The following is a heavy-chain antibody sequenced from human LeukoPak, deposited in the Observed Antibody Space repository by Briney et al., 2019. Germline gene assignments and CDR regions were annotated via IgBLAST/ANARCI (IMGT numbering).Heavy chain of an antibody. J-gene: IGHJ5*02. CDR2: IMPLFGTA. Sequence: SVKVSCKTSGGTFNNSAISWVRQAPGQGLEWLGGIMPLFGTAGYAQKFQGRVTITKDESTRTVYLELTSLTSDDTAVYYCARDVHSDYGSGWFDPWGQGTLVSVSS. V-gene: IGHV1-69*05. CDR1: GGTFNNSA. CDR3: ARDVHSDYGSGWFDP. D-gene: IGHD5-12*01.